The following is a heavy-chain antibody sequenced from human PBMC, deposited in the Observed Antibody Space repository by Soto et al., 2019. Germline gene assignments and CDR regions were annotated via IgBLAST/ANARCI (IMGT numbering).Heavy chain of an antibody. Sequence: ASVKVSCKASGYTFTDYYMHWVRQAPGQGLEWMGWINPNSGGTNYAQKFQGRVTMTRVTSISTAYMELSSLRSDDTALYYCAKDPNIVVVPAATGGMDVWGQGTTVTVYS. CDR2: INPNSGGT. J-gene: IGHJ6*02. V-gene: IGHV1-2*02. CDR1: GYTFTDYY. CDR3: AKDPNIVVVPAATGGMDV. D-gene: IGHD2-2*01.